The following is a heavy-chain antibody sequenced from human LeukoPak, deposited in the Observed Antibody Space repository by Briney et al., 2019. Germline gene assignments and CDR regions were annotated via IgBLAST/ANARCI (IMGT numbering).Heavy chain of an antibody. V-gene: IGHV3-30-3*01. J-gene: IGHJ4*02. CDR1: GFTFSSYA. Sequence: GRSLRLSCAASGFTFSSYAMHWVRQAPGKGLEGVAVISYDGSSKYFADSVKGRFTISRDKSKNTLYLQMNSLRAEDTAVYSCGKGSTRTTRDFDYWGRGTQVTVS. CDR3: GKGSTRTTRDFDY. D-gene: IGHD1-1*01. CDR2: ISYDGSSK.